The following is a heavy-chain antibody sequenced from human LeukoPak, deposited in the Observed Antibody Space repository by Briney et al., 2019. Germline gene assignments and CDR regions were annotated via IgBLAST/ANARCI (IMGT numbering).Heavy chain of an antibody. CDR1: GYTFTRFD. D-gene: IGHD3-22*01. V-gene: IGHV1-8*01. J-gene: IGHJ5*02. CDR3: ARGQKSSGYWFDP. CDR2: MNPNSGNK. Sequence: EASVKVSCKASGYTFTRFDINWVRQTTGQVLEWMGWMNPNSGNKGYAQKFQGRFTMTMNTSTSTAYMELTSLTSGDTAVYYCARGQKSSGYWFDPWGQGTLVTVSS.